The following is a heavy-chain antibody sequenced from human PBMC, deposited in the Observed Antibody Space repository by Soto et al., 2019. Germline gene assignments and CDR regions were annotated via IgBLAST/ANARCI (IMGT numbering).Heavy chain of an antibody. Sequence: PSETLSLTCTVSGGSFSSNNFYWSWLRQLPGKGLEWIGYTYHTGTTHYNPSLKSRVTISLDTSNNQFSLKLSSVTAADTAVYYCARRYGSCFDYWGQGTLVTVSS. CDR1: GGSFSSNNFY. D-gene: IGHD5-18*01. V-gene: IGHV4-39*01. J-gene: IGHJ4*02. CDR3: ARRYGSCFDY. CDR2: TYHTGTT.